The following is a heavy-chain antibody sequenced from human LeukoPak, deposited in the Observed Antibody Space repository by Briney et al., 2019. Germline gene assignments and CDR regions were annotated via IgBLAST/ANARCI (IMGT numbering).Heavy chain of an antibody. CDR2: IYYSGST. Sequence: SETLSLTCTVSGGSISSGGYYWSWIRQHPGKGLEWIGYIYYSGSTYYNPSLKSRVTISVDTSKNQFSLKLSSVTAADTAVYYCARGPTAGFDPWGQGTLVTVSS. CDR1: GGSISSGGYY. D-gene: IGHD4-17*01. CDR3: ARGPTAGFDP. J-gene: IGHJ5*02. V-gene: IGHV4-31*03.